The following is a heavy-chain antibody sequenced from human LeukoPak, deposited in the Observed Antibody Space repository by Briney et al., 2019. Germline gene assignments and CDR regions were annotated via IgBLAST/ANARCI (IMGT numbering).Heavy chain of an antibody. Sequence: KPSETLSLTCTVSGGSISSYYWSWIRQPPGKGLEWIGYIYYSGSTNYNPSLKSRVTISVDTSKNQFSLKLSSVTAADTAVYYCARSIDDYGDYAYWGQGTLVTVSS. V-gene: IGHV4-59*01. CDR1: GGSISSYY. CDR2: IYYSGST. D-gene: IGHD4-17*01. CDR3: ARSIDDYGDYAY. J-gene: IGHJ4*02.